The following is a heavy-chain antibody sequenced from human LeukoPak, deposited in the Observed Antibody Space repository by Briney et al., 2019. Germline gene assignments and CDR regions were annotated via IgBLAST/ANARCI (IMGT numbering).Heavy chain of an antibody. V-gene: IGHV3-7*01. D-gene: IGHD2-2*01. CDR3: ARDRREYCSSTSCYLDYYYYYMDV. Sequence: PGGSLRLSCAASGLTFSSYWMSWVRQAPGKGLEWVANIKQDGSEKYYVDSVKGRFTISRDNAKNSLYLQMNSLRAEDTAVYYCARDRREYCSSTSCYLDYYYYYMDVWGKGTTVTVSS. CDR2: IKQDGSEK. CDR1: GLTFSSYW. J-gene: IGHJ6*03.